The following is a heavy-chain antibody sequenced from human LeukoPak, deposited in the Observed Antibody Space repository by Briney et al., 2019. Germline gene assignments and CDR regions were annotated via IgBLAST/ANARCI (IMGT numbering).Heavy chain of an antibody. V-gene: IGHV3-23*01. D-gene: IGHD6-6*01. Sequence: GGSMRHSCAASGFTFSSYAMSWVRQSPGKGLEWVSAISGSGGSTYYADSVKGRFTVSRDNSKNTLYLQMNSLRAEDTAVYYCAKDSSTPPLDYFDYWGQGTLVTVSS. CDR1: GFTFSSYA. CDR2: ISGSGGST. CDR3: AKDSSTPPLDYFDY. J-gene: IGHJ4*02.